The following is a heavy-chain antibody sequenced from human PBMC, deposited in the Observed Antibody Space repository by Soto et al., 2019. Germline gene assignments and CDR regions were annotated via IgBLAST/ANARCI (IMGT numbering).Heavy chain of an antibody. CDR1: GSDFNDYW. J-gene: IGHJ4*02. CDR3: ARPHGRDGSGWYGVDY. CDR2: NYPGDDDA. Sequence: GESLKNPCKVSGSDFNDYWNRWERQMPKKGIEAMVINYPGDDDAVYSTPVQGQIDISDDKYSRTAYLQWSSLKASDTAMYYCARPHGRDGSGWYGVDYWGQGTLVTVSS. D-gene: IGHD6-19*01. V-gene: IGHV5-51*01.